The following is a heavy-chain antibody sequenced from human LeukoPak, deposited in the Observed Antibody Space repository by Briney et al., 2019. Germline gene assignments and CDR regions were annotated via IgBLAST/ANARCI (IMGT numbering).Heavy chain of an antibody. D-gene: IGHD2/OR15-2a*01. J-gene: IGHJ6*03. CDR3: ARVRREMKRSLGRTTEYSYYYYMDV. V-gene: IGHV3-7*01. CDR1: GFSFSSYW. Sequence: PGGSLRLSCAASGFSFSSYWMSWVRQAPGKGLEWVANIKQDGSEKYYIDSVKGRFTISRDNAKNSLYLQMNSLRAEDTAVYYCARVRREMKRSLGRTTEYSYYYYMDVWGKGTTVTVSS. CDR2: IKQDGSEK.